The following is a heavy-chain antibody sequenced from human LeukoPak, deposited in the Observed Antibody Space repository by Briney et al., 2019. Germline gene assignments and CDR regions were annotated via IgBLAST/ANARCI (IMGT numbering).Heavy chain of an antibody. CDR2: LSGSGGST. CDR3: ARDRLWFGELSYYYYMDV. D-gene: IGHD3-10*01. CDR1: GFTFSSYG. Sequence: GGTLRLSCAASGFTFSSYGMSWVRQAPGKGLEWVSSLSGSGGSTYYADSVKGRFTISRDNSKNTLYLQMNSLRAEDTAVYYCARDRLWFGELSYYYYMDVWGKGTTVTISS. J-gene: IGHJ6*03. V-gene: IGHV3-23*01.